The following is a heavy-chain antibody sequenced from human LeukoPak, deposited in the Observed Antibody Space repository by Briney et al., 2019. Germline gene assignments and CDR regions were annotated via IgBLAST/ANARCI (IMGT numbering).Heavy chain of an antibody. CDR2: ISKNGGST. D-gene: IGHD3-10*01. CDR3: ARDLSGSYMSDY. CDR1: GFTFSNYG. J-gene: IGHJ4*02. Sequence: SGGSLRLSCSASGFTFSNYGIHWVRQAPGKGLEYVSAISKNGGSTYYADSVKGRFTISRDNSKNTLYLQMSSLRAEDTAVYYCARDLSGSYMSDYWGQGTLVTVSS. V-gene: IGHV3-64D*09.